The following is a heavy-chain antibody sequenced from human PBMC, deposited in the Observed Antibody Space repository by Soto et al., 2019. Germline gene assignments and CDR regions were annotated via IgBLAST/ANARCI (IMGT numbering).Heavy chain of an antibody. CDR1: GGSISSSY. V-gene: IGHV4-59*01. CDR2: MYKTGST. D-gene: IGHD2-21*02. J-gene: IGHJ6*02. CDR3: ARDLWGYCGTDCYPLDV. Sequence: QVRLQESGPGLVKPSETLSLTCTVSGGSISSSYWSWIRQPPGKGLEWIGYMYKTGSTVYNPSLKSRVTISVDTSKNQFYLKVNSVTAADTDVYYCARDLWGYCGTDCYPLDVWGQGTTVTVSS.